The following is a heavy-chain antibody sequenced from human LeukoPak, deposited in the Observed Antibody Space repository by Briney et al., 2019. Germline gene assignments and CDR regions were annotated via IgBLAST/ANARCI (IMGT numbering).Heavy chain of an antibody. D-gene: IGHD2-15*01. Sequence: ASVKVSCKASGYTFTNYDIHWVRQATGQGLEWMGWMNPYSGNTGYAQKFQGRVTMTRDTSINTAYLELSSLKSGDTAVYYCARVPAARDFGYWGQGTQVIVSS. J-gene: IGHJ4*02. CDR1: GYTFTNYD. V-gene: IGHV1-8*01. CDR3: ARVPAARDFGY. CDR2: MNPYSGNT.